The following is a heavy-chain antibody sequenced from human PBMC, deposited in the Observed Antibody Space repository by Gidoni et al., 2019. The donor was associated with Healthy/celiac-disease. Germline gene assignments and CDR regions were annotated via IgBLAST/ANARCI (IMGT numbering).Heavy chain of an antibody. CDR3: ARAPGVQLWSTYYYYYGMDV. D-gene: IGHD5-18*01. Sequence: QVQLQESGPGLVKPSETLSLTCTVSGGSISSYSWSWIRQPPGKGLEWIGYIYYSGSTNYNPSLKSRVTISVDTSKNQFSLKLSSVTAADTAVYYCARAPGVQLWSTYYYYYGMDVWGQGTTVTVSS. CDR1: GGSISSYS. V-gene: IGHV4-59*01. J-gene: IGHJ6*02. CDR2: IYYSGST.